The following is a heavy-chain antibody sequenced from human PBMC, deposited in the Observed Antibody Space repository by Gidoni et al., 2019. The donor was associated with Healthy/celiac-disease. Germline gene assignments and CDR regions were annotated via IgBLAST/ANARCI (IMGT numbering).Heavy chain of an antibody. J-gene: IGHJ4*02. CDR3: AREGADRPTDY. CDR1: GYPFTSYG. CDR2: LSAYNGNT. Sequence: QVQLVQSGAEVKKPGASVKVYCKASGYPFTSYGISGVRPAPGQGLEWMGWLSAYNGNTNYAKKLQGRFTMTTDTATSTAYMELRSLRSDDTAVYYCAREGADRPTDYWGQGTLVTVSS. V-gene: IGHV1-18*01.